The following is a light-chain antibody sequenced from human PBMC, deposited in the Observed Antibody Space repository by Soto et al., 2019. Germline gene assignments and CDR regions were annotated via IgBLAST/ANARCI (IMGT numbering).Light chain of an antibody. CDR3: CSYAPSTTLKI. J-gene: IGLJ2*01. Sequence: QSALTQPASMSGSPGQAITISCTGTRSDVGSDNLVSWYQQYPGKAPKLMIYEGSRRPSGVSNRFSGSKSGNTASLTISALQAEDEADYYRCSYAPSTTLKIFGAGTQVTVL. CDR1: RSDVGSDNL. CDR2: EGS. V-gene: IGLV2-23*01.